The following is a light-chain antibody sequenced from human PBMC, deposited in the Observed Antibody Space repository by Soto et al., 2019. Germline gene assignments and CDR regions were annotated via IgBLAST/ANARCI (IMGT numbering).Light chain of an antibody. CDR2: GXS. CDR1: QSVISY. Sequence: EIVLTQSPGTLSLSPVERATLSCSGSQSVISYLAWYQQKPGQAPRLXIYGXSTRARGIPARLSGGGSGTEFTLTISSLHSEDFSVYYCQQYNNGPLTVGGGTKVDIK. CDR3: QQYNNGPLT. J-gene: IGKJ4*01. V-gene: IGKV3D-15*01.